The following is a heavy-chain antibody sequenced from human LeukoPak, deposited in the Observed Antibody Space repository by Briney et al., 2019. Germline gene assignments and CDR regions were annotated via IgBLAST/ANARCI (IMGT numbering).Heavy chain of an antibody. CDR2: ISSSSAYI. V-gene: IGHV3-21*01. Sequence: PGGSLRLSCAASGFTFSTYSMNWVRQAPGKGLEWVSSISSSSAYIYYADSVKGRFTISRDNAKNSLYLQMNSLRAEDTAMYYCARASGDTVDTTTMGSYWGQGTLVTVSS. CDR1: GFTFSTYS. D-gene: IGHD5-18*01. J-gene: IGHJ4*02. CDR3: ARASGDTVDTTTMGSY.